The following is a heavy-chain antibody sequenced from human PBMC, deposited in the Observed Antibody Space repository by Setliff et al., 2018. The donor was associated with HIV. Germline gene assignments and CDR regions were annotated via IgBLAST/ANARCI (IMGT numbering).Heavy chain of an antibody. CDR2: IYSSGST. V-gene: IGHV4-4*09. CDR1: NGSISGYY. Sequence: KPSETLSLTCTVSNGSISGYYWSWIRQSPGKGLEWIGYIYSSGSTNYQPSLKSRVPISIDTSKNQFSVKLSSVTAADTAVYYCARGHPLYSGSYYGDYWGQGTLVTVSS. CDR3: ARGHPLYSGSYYGDY. J-gene: IGHJ4*02. D-gene: IGHD1-26*01.